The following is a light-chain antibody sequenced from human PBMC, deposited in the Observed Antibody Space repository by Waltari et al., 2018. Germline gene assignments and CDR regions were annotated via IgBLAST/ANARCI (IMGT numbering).Light chain of an antibody. CDR2: AVR. CDR3: NSYAGRNNMI. Sequence: QSALTQPPSASGSPGQSVTISCTGTSTDIGGVNYVFWYQQNPGKAPKLIIYAVRQRPRGGPDRVSGAKSGNTDSLTVSGVQAEDEATYYCNSYAGRNNMIFGGGTKLTVL. J-gene: IGLJ2*01. V-gene: IGLV2-8*01. CDR1: STDIGGVNY.